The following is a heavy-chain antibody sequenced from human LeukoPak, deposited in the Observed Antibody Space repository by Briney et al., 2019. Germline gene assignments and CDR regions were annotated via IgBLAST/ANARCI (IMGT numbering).Heavy chain of an antibody. CDR3: ASISVAGIYYYYMDV. CDR1: GFTFSSYW. V-gene: IGHV3-74*01. D-gene: IGHD6-19*01. Sequence: GGSLRLSCAASGFTFSSYWMHWVRQAPGKGLVWVSRINSDGSSTSYADSVKGRFTISRDNAKSTLYLQMNSLRAEDTAVYYCASISVAGIYYYYMDVWGKGTTVTVSS. J-gene: IGHJ6*03. CDR2: INSDGSST.